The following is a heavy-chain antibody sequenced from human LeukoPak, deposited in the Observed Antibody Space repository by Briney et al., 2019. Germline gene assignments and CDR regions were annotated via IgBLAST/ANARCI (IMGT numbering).Heavy chain of an antibody. J-gene: IGHJ4*02. D-gene: IGHD6-13*01. Sequence: GSLRLSCAASGFTFSDYYMSWIRQAPGKGLEWVSYISSSGSTIYYADSVKGRFTISRDNAKNSLYLQMNSLRAEDTAVYDCARPAGYSSSPDDYWGQGTLVTVSS. CDR3: ARPAGYSSSPDDY. CDR1: GFTFSDYY. CDR2: ISSSGSTI. V-gene: IGHV3-11*01.